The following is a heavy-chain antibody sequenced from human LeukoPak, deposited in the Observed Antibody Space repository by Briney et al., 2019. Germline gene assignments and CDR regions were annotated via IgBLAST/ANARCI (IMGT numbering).Heavy chain of an antibody. V-gene: IGHV3-74*01. CDR1: GFTFSSYW. Sequence: PGGSLRLSCAASGFTFSSYWMHWVRQAPGKGLVWVSRINIDGSSTNYADSVKGRFTISRDNAKDTLYLQMNSLRAEDTAVYYCTRGGVDYWGQGTLVTVSS. CDR3: TRGGVDY. CDR2: INIDGSST. J-gene: IGHJ4*02.